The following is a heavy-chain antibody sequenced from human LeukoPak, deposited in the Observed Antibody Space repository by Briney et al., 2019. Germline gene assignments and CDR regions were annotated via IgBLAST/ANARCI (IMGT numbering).Heavy chain of an antibody. J-gene: IGHJ4*02. CDR1: GFTLSTNA. CDR2: ISGSGAST. CDR3: AKDVGKWESLHFFDY. V-gene: IGHV3-23*01. D-gene: IGHD1-26*01. Sequence: GGSLRLSCLTSGFTLSTNAMSWVRQAPGKGLEWISGISGSGASTYYADSVKGRFTISRDDSRNTLYLQMNSLRGDDTAVYYCAKDVGKWESLHFFDYWGQGTLVTVSS.